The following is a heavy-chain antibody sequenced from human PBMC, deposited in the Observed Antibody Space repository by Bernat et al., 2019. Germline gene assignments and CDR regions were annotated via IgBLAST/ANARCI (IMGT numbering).Heavy chain of an antibody. CDR1: GFTFSSYA. J-gene: IGHJ4*02. V-gene: IGHV3-30-3*01. D-gene: IGHD1-26*01. CDR3: GGDEGGKGWEILPAFDY. CDR2: ISYDGSNK. Sequence: QVQLVESGGGVVQPGRSLRLSCAASGFTFSSYAMHWVRQAPGKGLEWVAVISYDGSNKYYADSVKGRFTISRDNSKNTLYLQMNSLRAEDTAVYYCGGDEGGKGWEILPAFDYWGQGTLVTVSS.